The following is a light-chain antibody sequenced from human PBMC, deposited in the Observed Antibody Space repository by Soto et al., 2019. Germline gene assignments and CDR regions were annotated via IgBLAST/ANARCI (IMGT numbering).Light chain of an antibody. CDR2: GAS. V-gene: IGKV3-20*01. CDR1: ESVSSSA. CDR3: QQYGSSPLYT. J-gene: IGKJ2*01. Sequence: EIVLTQSPGTLSLSPGDRATLSCRDSESVSSSAFAWYQQKAAQAPRLLIYGASSRATGITDRFSGSGSGTDFTLTISRLEPEDFAVYYCQQYGSSPLYTFGQGTKLEI.